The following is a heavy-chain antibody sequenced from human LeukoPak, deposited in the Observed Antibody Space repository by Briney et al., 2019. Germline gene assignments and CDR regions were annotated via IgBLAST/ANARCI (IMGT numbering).Heavy chain of an antibody. CDR2: IYYSGST. CDR1: GGSISSSSYY. V-gene: IGHV4-39*07. Sequence: SETLSLTCTVSGGSISSSSYYWGWIRQPPGKGLEWIGYIYYSGSTYYNPSLKSRVTISVDTSKNQFSLKLSSVTAADTAVYYCARSQWLVPLDYWGQGTLVTVSS. J-gene: IGHJ4*02. D-gene: IGHD6-19*01. CDR3: ARSQWLVPLDY.